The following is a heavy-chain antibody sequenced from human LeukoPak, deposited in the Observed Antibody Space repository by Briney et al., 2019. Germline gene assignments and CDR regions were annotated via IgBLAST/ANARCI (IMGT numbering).Heavy chain of an antibody. J-gene: IGHJ6*04. CDR3: ASKYSSSWYGMDV. CDR1: GGSISSGDYY. Sequence: LSLTCTVSGGSISSGDYYWSWIRQPPGKGLEWIGYIYYSGSTYYNPSLKSRVTISVDTSKNQFSLKLSSVTAADTAVYYCASKYSSSWYGMDVWGKGTTVTVSS. CDR2: IYYSGST. D-gene: IGHD6-13*01. V-gene: IGHV4-30-4*08.